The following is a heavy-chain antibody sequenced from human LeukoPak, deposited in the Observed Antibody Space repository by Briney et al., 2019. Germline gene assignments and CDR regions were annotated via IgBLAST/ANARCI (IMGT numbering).Heavy chain of an antibody. J-gene: IGHJ4*02. V-gene: IGHV1-2*02. Sequence: GSSVNVSCKASGYRFISHYIHWVRPAPGLGPEWLGWMHAGNGNTRYPAKFEGRVTMTRDTYSNTAYMDLTSLTSDDTAIYYCAREGSYCVGGDCYSFDFWGQGTLITVSS. CDR3: AREGSYCVGGDCYSFDF. D-gene: IGHD2-21*02. CDR1: GYRFISHY. CDR2: MHAGNGNT.